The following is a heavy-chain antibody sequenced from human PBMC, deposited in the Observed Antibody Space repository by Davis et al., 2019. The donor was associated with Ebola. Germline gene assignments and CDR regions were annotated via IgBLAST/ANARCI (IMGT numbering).Heavy chain of an antibody. J-gene: IGHJ4*02. CDR3: ARYCHYTDCSYFDC. CDR1: GFTFSNYD. Sequence: PGGSLRLSCAASGFTFSNYDMSWVRHVPGKGLEWVSTISASDVHTHYSDSVRGRFTISRDNSKNTLYLQMNSLGAEDTATYYCARYCHYTDCSYFDCWGQGTMVAVSS. CDR2: ISASDVHT. D-gene: IGHD2-15*01. V-gene: IGHV3-23*01.